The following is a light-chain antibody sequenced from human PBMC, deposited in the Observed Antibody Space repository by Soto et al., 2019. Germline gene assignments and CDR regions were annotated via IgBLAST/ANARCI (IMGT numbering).Light chain of an antibody. CDR1: SRDIGAYNL. J-gene: IGLJ2*01. Sequence: QSALTQPASLSGSPGQSITISCSGTSRDIGAYNLVSWYQQLPGKAPKLLIYEVRSRPSGISYRFSGSKSGTTASLTSSSLLPDDEADYYCSAYTSRSTLVFGGGTKLTVL. V-gene: IGLV2-14*01. CDR2: EVR. CDR3: SAYTSRSTLV.